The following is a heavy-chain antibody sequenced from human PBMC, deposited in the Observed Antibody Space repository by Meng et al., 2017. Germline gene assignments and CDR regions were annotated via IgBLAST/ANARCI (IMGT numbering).Heavy chain of an antibody. CDR2: IIPIFGTA. D-gene: IGHD3-10*01. CDR1: GGTFSSYA. Sequence: SVKVSCKASGGTFSSYAISWVRQAPGQGLEWMGGIIPIFGTANYAQKFQGRVTITADKSTSTAYMELSSLRSEDTAVYYCARDTHYYGSGSYYVIGYWGQGTLVTVSS. CDR3: ARDTHYYGSGSYYVIGY. J-gene: IGHJ4*02. V-gene: IGHV1-69*06.